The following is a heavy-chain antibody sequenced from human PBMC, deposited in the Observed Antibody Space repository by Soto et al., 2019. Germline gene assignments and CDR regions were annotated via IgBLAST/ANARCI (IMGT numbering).Heavy chain of an antibody. CDR1: GGSISSYY. CDR2: IYTSGST. V-gene: IGHV4-4*07. J-gene: IGHJ4*02. CDR3: ARGYCTNGVCYTGDFDY. D-gene: IGHD2-8*01. Sequence: QVQLQESGPGLVKPSETLSLTCTVSGGSISSYYWSWIRQPAGKGLEWIGRIYTSGSTNYNPSLRCRVTMSVDTSKSQFSLKLRSVTAADTAVYYCARGYCTNGVCYTGDFDYWGQGTLVTVSS.